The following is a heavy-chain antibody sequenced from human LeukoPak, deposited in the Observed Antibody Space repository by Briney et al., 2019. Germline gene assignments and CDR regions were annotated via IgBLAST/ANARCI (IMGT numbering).Heavy chain of an antibody. CDR3: AKDRLVVAPAAMTSNFDY. CDR1: GGSISSYY. Sequence: TSETLSLTCTVSGGSISSYYWSWIRQPPGKGLEWIGSFHYSGMTYYNPSLKSRLSISFDTSKNQFSLKLSSVTAADTAVYYCAKDRLVVAPAAMTSNFDYWGQGTLVTVSS. J-gene: IGHJ4*02. CDR2: FHYSGMT. V-gene: IGHV4-59*04. D-gene: IGHD2-2*01.